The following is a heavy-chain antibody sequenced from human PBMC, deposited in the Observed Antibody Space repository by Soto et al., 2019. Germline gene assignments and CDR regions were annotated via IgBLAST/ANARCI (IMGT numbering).Heavy chain of an antibody. Sequence: EVQLVESGGGLVQPGGSQRFSCAASGFTFSNYWMHWVRQAPGKGLVWVSRINGDGSTTNYADSVKGRITIARDNDKNTLYLQMTSLRAEDTAVYYCARGARNYYYFDYWGQGALVTVSS. V-gene: IGHV3-74*01. CDR2: INGDGSTT. J-gene: IGHJ4*02. CDR3: ARGARNYYYFDY. D-gene: IGHD1-7*01. CDR1: GFTFSNYW.